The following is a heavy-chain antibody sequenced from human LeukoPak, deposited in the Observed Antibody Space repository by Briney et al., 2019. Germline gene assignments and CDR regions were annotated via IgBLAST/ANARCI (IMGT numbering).Heavy chain of an antibody. J-gene: IGHJ4*02. V-gene: IGHV3-23*01. D-gene: IGHD3-3*01. CDR2: ISSSDGNT. Sequence: PGGSLRLSCAASGFTFSSYSMSWVRQAPGMGLEWVSIISSSDGNTFYADSVKGRFTISRDNSKNTLYLQMNSLRAEDTAVYYCVSGVVIIRGSDCWGQGTLVTVSS. CDR1: GFTFSSYS. CDR3: VSGVVIIRGSDC.